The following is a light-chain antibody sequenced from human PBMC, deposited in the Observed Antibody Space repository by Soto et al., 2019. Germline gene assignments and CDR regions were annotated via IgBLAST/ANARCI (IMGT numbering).Light chain of an antibody. Sequence: DIQLTQSPSFLSASVGDRVTITCRASQGISSYLAWYQQKPGKAPKLLIYGASTLQRGVSSRFSGSGSGTEFTLTINSLQPEDFATYYRQNLKSYPNTFGQGTRLEIK. CDR3: QNLKSYPNT. CDR1: QGISSY. J-gene: IGKJ5*01. V-gene: IGKV1-9*01. CDR2: GAS.